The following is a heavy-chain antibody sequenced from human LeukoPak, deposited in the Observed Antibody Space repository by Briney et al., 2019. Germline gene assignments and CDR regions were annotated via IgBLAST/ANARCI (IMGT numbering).Heavy chain of an antibody. V-gene: IGHV1-2*06. J-gene: IGHJ4*02. D-gene: IGHD1-1*01. CDR2: INPNSGDT. Sequence: GASVRVSCKTSGYTFTDYYIHWVRQAPGQGLEWMGRINPNSGDTYYEQNFQDRVTMTRDTSISTAYMELSRLRSDDTAVYYCARDLSSTSNWELDYWGQGTLVTVSS. CDR1: GYTFTDYY. CDR3: ARDLSSTSNWELDY.